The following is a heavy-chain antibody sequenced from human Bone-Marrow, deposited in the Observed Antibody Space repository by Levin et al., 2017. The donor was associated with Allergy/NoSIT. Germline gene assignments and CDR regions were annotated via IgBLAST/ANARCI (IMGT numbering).Heavy chain of an antibody. CDR1: GGSISSADFY. J-gene: IGHJ6*02. Sequence: SQTLSLTCTVSGGSISSADFYWTWVRQPPGTGLELIGYIFHTGDTYYVPSLKSRVAMSIDTSRNRFSLRLDSVTAADTAVYYCATMRMTPPIYYAGMDVWGQGTTVIVSS. V-gene: IGHV4-30-4*01. CDR3: ATMRMTPPIYYAGMDV. CDR2: IFHTGDT. D-gene: IGHD3-10*01.